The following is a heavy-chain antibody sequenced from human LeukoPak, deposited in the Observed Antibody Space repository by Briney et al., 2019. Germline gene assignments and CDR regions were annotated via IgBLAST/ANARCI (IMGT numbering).Heavy chain of an antibody. D-gene: IGHD3-3*01. CDR2: IITIFGTA. V-gene: IGHV1-69*05. CDR1: GGTFSSYA. CDR3: ARGNGRDFWSGYHTHYYYMDV. Sequence: GASVKVSCKASGGTFSSYAISWVRQAPGQGLEWMGGIITIFGTANYAQKFQGRVTITTDESTSTAYMELSSLRSEDTAVYYCARGNGRDFWSGYHTHYYYMDVWGKGTTVTVSS. J-gene: IGHJ6*03.